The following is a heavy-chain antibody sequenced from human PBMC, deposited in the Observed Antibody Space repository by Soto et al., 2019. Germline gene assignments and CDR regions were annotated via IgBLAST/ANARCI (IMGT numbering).Heavy chain of an antibody. CDR2: IYYSGST. Sequence: PSETLSLTCTVSGGSISSYYWSWIRQPPGKGLEWIGYIYYSGSTNYNPSLKSRVTISVDTSKNQFSLKLSSVTAADTAVYYCARASKVRAEKTIVKGLHYYYYGMDVRGQGTSVTVSS. V-gene: IGHV4-59*01. J-gene: IGHJ6*02. D-gene: IGHD1-26*01. CDR1: GGSISSYY. CDR3: ARASKVRAEKTIVKGLHYYYYGMDV.